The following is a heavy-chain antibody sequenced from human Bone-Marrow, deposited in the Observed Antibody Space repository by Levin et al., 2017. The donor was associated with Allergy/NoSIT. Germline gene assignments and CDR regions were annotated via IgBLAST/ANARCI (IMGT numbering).Heavy chain of an antibody. Sequence: LETLSLTCGVYNGSLSGYNWNWFRQPPGKGLEWIGEITHSGSTYFNPSLKSRVTLSVDTSKDEFSLKLSSVTAADTAVYYCARYRGRVAFDIWGQGARVTVSS. J-gene: IGHJ3*02. CDR1: NGSLSGYN. CDR2: ITHSGST. CDR3: ARYRGRVAFDI. V-gene: IGHV4-34*01. D-gene: IGHD3-10*01.